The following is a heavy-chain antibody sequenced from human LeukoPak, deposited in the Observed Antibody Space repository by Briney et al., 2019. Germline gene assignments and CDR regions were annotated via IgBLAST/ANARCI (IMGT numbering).Heavy chain of an antibody. CDR2: ISYSGGT. CDR1: GVSTSSYY. J-gene: IGHJ4*01. V-gene: IGHV4-59*01. CDR3: VRGERLGGDY. Sequence: SETLSLTCSVSGVSTSSYYWSWIRQSPGKGLEWIGYISYSGGTNYNPSLKSRVTISLDTSKNQFSLQLSSVTAADTAVYYCVRGERLGGDYWGRGTLVTVSS. D-gene: IGHD3-10*01.